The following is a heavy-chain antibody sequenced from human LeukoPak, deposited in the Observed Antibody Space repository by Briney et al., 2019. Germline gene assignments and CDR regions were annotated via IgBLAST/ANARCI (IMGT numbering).Heavy chain of an antibody. J-gene: IGHJ3*01. CDR1: GYSFTTYG. Sequence: GASVKVPCKASGYSFTTYGITWVRQAPGQGLEWMGWVSPYNGNTNYAQHLQGRVTMTTDTSTTTAYMELRSLRSDDTAIYYCAREWGHYYDAWGQGTMVTVSS. CDR3: AREWGHYYDA. D-gene: IGHD3-22*01. V-gene: IGHV1-18*01. CDR2: VSPYNGNT.